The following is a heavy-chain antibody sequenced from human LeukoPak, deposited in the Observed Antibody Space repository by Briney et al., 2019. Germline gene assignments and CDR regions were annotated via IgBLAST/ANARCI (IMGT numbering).Heavy chain of an antibody. J-gene: IGHJ6*03. CDR1: GGSISSYY. CDR3: ARETSQKGAHYMDV. V-gene: IGHV4-59*01. Sequence: SETLSLTCTVSGGSISSYYWSWIRQPPGKGLKWIGNIYYSGYTTYSPSLRSRVTISVDTSKNQFSLKLSSVTAADTAVYYCARETSQKGAHYMDVWGKGTTITVSS. D-gene: IGHD3-16*01. CDR2: IYYSGYT.